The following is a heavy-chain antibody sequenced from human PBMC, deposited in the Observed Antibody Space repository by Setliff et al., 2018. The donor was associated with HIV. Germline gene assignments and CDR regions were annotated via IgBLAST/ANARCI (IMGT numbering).Heavy chain of an antibody. D-gene: IGHD6-13*01. Sequence: PGGSLRLSCAASGFTFSSYGMHWVRQAPGKGLEWVAVIWYDGSDKYYADSVKGRFTISRDNSKNTVYLQMNSLRPEDTAVYYCARDCRVGWVFTYGMDVWGQGTLVTVSS. V-gene: IGHV3-33*08. CDR3: ARDCRVGWVFTYGMDV. J-gene: IGHJ6*02. CDR2: IWYDGSDK. CDR1: GFTFSSYG.